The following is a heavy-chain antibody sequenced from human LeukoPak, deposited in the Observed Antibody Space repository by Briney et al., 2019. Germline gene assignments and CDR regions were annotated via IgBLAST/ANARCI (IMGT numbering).Heavy chain of an antibody. D-gene: IGHD5-18*01. V-gene: IGHV4-4*07. CDR1: GGSISSYY. J-gene: IGHJ4*02. CDR2: IYTSGST. CDR3: ARVGWIRLWPYFDY. Sequence: SETLSLTCTVSGGSISSYYWSWIRQPAGKGLEWIGRIYTSGSTNYNPSLKSRVTMSVDTSKNQFSLKLSSVTAADTAVYYCARVGWIRLWPYFDYWGQGTLVTVSS.